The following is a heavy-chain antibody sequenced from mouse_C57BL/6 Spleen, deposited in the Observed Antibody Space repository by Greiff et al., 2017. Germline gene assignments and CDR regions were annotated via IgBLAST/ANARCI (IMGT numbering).Heavy chain of an antibody. CDR3: ARWGTTVDY. V-gene: IGHV1-52*01. CDR2: IDPSDSET. D-gene: IGHD1-1*01. CDR1: GYTFTSYW. Sequence: VQLQQPGAELVRPGSSVKLSCKASGYTFTSYWMHWVKQRPIQGLEWIGNIDPSDSETHSNQKFKDKATLTVDKSSSTAYMQLSSLTSEDSAVYYCARWGTTVDYWGQGTTLTVSS. J-gene: IGHJ2*01.